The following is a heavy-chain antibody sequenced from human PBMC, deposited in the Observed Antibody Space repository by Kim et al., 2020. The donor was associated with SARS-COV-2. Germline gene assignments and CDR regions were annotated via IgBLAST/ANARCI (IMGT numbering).Heavy chain of an antibody. D-gene: IGHD3-9*01. V-gene: IGHV4-34*01. CDR3: ARGRILRYFDSTGIFDY. Sequence: SETLSLTCAVYGGSFSGYYWSWIRQPPGKGLEWIGEINHSGSTNYNPSLKSRVTISVDTSKNQFSLKLSSVTAADTAVYYCARGRILRYFDSTGIFDYWGQGTLVTVSS. CDR1: GGSFSGYY. J-gene: IGHJ4*02. CDR2: INHSGST.